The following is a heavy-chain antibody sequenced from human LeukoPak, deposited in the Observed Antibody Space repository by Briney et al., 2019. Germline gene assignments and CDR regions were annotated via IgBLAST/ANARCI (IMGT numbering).Heavy chain of an antibody. CDR2: ISGSGGST. CDR3: AKDRGYSYGYIDY. Sequence: PGGSLRLSCAASGFTFSSYAMSWVRQAPGKGLEWVSAISGSGGSTYYADSVKGRFTISRDNSKNTPYLQMNSLRAEDTAVYYCAKDRGYSYGYIDYWGQGTLVTVSS. J-gene: IGHJ4*02. CDR1: GFTFSSYA. D-gene: IGHD5-18*01. V-gene: IGHV3-23*01.